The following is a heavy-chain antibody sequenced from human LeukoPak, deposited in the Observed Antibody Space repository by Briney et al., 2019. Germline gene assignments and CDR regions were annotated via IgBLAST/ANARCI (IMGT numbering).Heavy chain of an antibody. CDR2: SNPSGDST. Sequence: ASVKVFCKASGYTFTNYYIHWVRQAPGHGLEWMGISNPSGDSTNYAQKFQGRVTMTRDTSTSTVYMDLSSLRSEDTAVYYCARWTTTFLDYWGQGTLVTVSS. V-gene: IGHV1-46*01. D-gene: IGHD1-1*01. CDR1: GYTFTNYY. J-gene: IGHJ4*02. CDR3: ARWTTTFLDY.